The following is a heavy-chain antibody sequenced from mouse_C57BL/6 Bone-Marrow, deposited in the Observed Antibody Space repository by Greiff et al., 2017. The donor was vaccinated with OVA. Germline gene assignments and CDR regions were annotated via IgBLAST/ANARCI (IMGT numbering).Heavy chain of an antibody. V-gene: IGHV1-42*01. Sequence: EVKLMESGPELVKPGASVKISCKASGYSFTGYYMNWVKQSPEKSLEWIGEINPSTGGTTYNQKFKAKATLTVDKSSSTAYMQLKSLTSEDSAVYYCAREDYYGSSYVGRAMDYWGQGTSVTVSS. J-gene: IGHJ4*01. CDR3: AREDYYGSSYVGRAMDY. CDR1: GYSFTGYY. CDR2: INPSTGGT. D-gene: IGHD1-1*01.